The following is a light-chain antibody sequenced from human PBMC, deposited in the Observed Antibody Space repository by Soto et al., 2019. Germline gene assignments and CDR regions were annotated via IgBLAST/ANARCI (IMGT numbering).Light chain of an antibody. J-gene: IGKJ5*01. V-gene: IGKV1-39*01. CDR1: ESIRIH. CDR2: AAS. CDR3: QQYNEWLPIT. Sequence: IHMTQSPSSLSASIGDRVSIICRASESIRIHLNWYQQTPGKAPRLLIYAASRLQSGVPSRFSGTGSGTDFTLTTSSLQSEDFAVYCCQQYNEWLPITFGQGTRLE.